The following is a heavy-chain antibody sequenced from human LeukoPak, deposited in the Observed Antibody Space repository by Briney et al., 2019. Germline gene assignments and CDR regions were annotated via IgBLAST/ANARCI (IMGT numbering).Heavy chain of an antibody. Sequence: PSETLSLTCTVSGGSISSYYWSWIRQPPGKGLEWIGYIYYSGSTSYNPSLKSRVTISVDASKNEFSLKLSSVTSADTAVYYCAREGIMFGGVIDAFDIWGQGTMVTVSS. J-gene: IGHJ3*02. CDR3: AREGIMFGGVIDAFDI. CDR2: IYYSGST. D-gene: IGHD3-16*02. V-gene: IGHV4-59*01. CDR1: GGSISSYY.